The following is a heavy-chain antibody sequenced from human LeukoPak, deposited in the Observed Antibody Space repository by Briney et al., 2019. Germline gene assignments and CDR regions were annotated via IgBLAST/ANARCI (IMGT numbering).Heavy chain of an antibody. Sequence: GGSLRLSCAASGFTFSSYWMHWVRQAPGKGLVWVSRIKSDGSTTTYADSVKGRFTISRDNAKNTLYLQMNSLRAEDTAVYYCARVGARLGAFDIWGQGTMVTVSS. CDR1: GFTFSSYW. CDR2: IKSDGSTT. D-gene: IGHD6-25*01. V-gene: IGHV3-74*01. CDR3: ARVGARLGAFDI. J-gene: IGHJ3*02.